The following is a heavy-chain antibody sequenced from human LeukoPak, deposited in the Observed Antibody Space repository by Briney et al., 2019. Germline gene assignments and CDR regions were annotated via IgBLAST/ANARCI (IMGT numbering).Heavy chain of an antibody. J-gene: IGHJ5*02. CDR2: IYYSGST. Sequence: PSETLSLTCTVSGGSISSYYWSWIRQPPGKGLEWIGYIYYSGSTNYNPSLKSRVTISVDTSKNQFSLKLSSVTAADTAVYYCARASLPAAPCNWFDPWGQGTLVTVSS. CDR3: ARASLPAAPCNWFDP. CDR1: GGSISSYY. D-gene: IGHD2-2*01. V-gene: IGHV4-59*01.